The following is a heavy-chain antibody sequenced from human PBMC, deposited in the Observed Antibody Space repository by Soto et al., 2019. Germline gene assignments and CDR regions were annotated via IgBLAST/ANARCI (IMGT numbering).Heavy chain of an antibody. CDR2: INHSGST. J-gene: IGHJ4*02. D-gene: IGHD3-3*01. Sequence: PSETLSLTCAVYGGSFSGYYWSWIRQPPGKGLEWIGEINHSGSTNYNPSLKSRVTISVDTSKNQFSLKLSSVTAADTAVYYCARGTGYYDFWSGYNPHGYFDYWGQGTLVTVSS. CDR1: GGSFSGYY. CDR3: ARGTGYYDFWSGYNPHGYFDY. V-gene: IGHV4-34*01.